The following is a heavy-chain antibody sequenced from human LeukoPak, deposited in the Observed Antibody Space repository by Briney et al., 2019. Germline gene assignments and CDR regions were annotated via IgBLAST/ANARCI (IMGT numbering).Heavy chain of an antibody. V-gene: IGHV4-59*12. CDR3: AREKGIAVF. J-gene: IGHJ4*02. CDR1: GGSISSYY. Sequence: SETLSLTCTVSGGSISSYYWSWIRQPPGKGLEWIGSIYYSGSTYYNPSLKSRVTISVDTSKNQFSLKLSSVTAADTAVYYCAREKGIAVFGGQGTLVTVSS. CDR2: IYYSGST. D-gene: IGHD6-19*01.